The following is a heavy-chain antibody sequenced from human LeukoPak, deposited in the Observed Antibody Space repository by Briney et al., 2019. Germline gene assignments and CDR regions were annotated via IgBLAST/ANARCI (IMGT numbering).Heavy chain of an antibody. Sequence: GASVKVSCKASGGTLSSYAISWVRQAPGQGLEWMGRIIPILGIANYAQKFQGRVTITADKSTSTAYMELSSLRSEDTAVYYCARDKMATIPVYWGQGTLVTVSS. V-gene: IGHV1-69*04. CDR3: ARDKMATIPVY. CDR2: IIPILGIA. J-gene: IGHJ4*02. CDR1: GGTLSSYA. D-gene: IGHD5-24*01.